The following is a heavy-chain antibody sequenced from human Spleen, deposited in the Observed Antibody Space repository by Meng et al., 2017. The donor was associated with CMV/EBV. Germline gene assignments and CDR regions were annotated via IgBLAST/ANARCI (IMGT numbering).Heavy chain of an antibody. J-gene: IGHJ5*02. V-gene: IGHV3-43*01. D-gene: IGHD6-6*01. CDR2: ISWDGGST. Sequence: ESLKISCAASGFTFDDYTMHWVRQAPGKGLEWVSLISWDGGSTYYADSVKGRFTISRDNSKNSLYLQMNSLRTEDTALYYCAKEAYSSSSGWFDPWGQGTLVTVSS. CDR1: GFTFDDYT. CDR3: AKEAYSSSSGWFDP.